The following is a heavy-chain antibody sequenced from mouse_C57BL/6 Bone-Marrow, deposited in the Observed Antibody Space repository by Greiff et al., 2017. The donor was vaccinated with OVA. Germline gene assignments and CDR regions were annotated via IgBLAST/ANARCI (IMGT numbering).Heavy chain of an antibody. J-gene: IGHJ4*01. CDR3: ARGGTVDYAMDY. Sequence: QVQLQQSGAELVRPGTSVKVSCKASGYAFTNYLIEWVKQRPGQGLEWIGVINPGSGGTNYNEKFKGKATLTADKSSSTAYMQLSSLTSEDSAVYFCARGGTVDYAMDYWGQVTSVTVSS. CDR2: INPGSGGT. D-gene: IGHD1-1*01. V-gene: IGHV1-54*01. CDR1: GYAFTNYL.